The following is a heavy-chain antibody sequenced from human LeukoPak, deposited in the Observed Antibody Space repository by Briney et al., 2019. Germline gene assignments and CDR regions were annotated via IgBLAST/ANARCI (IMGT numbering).Heavy chain of an antibody. CDR2: IYRSGIT. CDR3: ARHDWTFDI. D-gene: IGHD3-9*01. Sequence: PSETLSLTCTVSGYSISSGYHWGWIRQPPGKGLDWIGSIYRSGITYYNPSLKSRVTISVDTSKNQFSLKLSSVTAADTAVYYCARHDWTFDIWGQGTMVTASS. V-gene: IGHV4-38-2*02. CDR1: GYSISSGYH. J-gene: IGHJ3*02.